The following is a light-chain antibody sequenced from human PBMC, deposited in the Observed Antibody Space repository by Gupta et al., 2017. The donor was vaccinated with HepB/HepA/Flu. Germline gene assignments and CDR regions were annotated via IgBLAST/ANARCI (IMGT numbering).Light chain of an antibody. Sequence: AIQMTQSPSSLSASVGERVTITCRASVDIRNDLGWYQHKPGKAPKLLIYGAFNVQHGVPSRFSGDGSGTNFTLIISSLQPEDYANYYCRQEDEYPRTFGQGTKVDIK. CDR2: GAF. CDR3: RQEDEYPRT. V-gene: IGKV1-6*01. J-gene: IGKJ1*01. CDR1: VDIRND.